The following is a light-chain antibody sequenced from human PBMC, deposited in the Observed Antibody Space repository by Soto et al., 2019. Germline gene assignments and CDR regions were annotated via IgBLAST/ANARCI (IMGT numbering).Light chain of an antibody. J-gene: IGKJ2*01. CDR3: QQYGSSPPYT. CDR1: QSVSGNY. Sequence: EIVLTQSPGTLSLSPGERATLSCRASQSVSGNYLAWYQQKPGQSPRLLIYGSSDRATGIPDRFSGSGSGRDFTLTITRVEPDDFAVYYCQQYGSSPPYTFGQGTKLEIK. CDR2: GSS. V-gene: IGKV3-20*01.